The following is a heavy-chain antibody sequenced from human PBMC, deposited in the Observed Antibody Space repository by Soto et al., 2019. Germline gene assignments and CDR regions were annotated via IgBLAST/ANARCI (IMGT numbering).Heavy chain of an antibody. Sequence: GGSLRLSCAASGFTFSSYSMNWVRQAPGKGLEWVSSISSSSYIYYADSVKGRFTISRDNAKNSLYLQMNSLRAEDTAVYYCARDPTAPFEIVVVPAAIDYWGQGTLVTVSS. CDR1: GFTFSSYS. J-gene: IGHJ4*02. D-gene: IGHD2-2*01. CDR2: ISSSSYI. V-gene: IGHV3-21*01. CDR3: ARDPTAPFEIVVVPAAIDY.